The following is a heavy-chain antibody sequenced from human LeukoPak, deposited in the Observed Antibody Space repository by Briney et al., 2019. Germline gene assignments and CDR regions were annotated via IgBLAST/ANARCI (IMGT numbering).Heavy chain of an antibody. CDR2: ISAYNGNT. CDR1: GYTFTSYG. J-gene: IGHJ6*03. CDR3: ARMASGDTWGYQYMDV. D-gene: IGHD2-21*01. Sequence: GASVKVSCKASGYTFTSYGISWVRQAPGQGLEWMGWISAYNGNTNYAQKLQGRVTMTTDTSTSTAYMELRSLRSDDTAVYYCARMASGDTWGYQYMDVWGKGTTVTVSS. V-gene: IGHV1-18*01.